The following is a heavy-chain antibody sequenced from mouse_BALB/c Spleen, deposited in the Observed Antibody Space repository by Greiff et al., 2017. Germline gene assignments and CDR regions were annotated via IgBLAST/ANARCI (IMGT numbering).Heavy chain of an antibody. V-gene: IGHV1-4*01. CDR2: INPSSGYT. CDR3: ARLSYGYDGFDY. J-gene: IGHJ2*01. D-gene: IGHD2-2*01. Sequence: VQLQQSGADLARPGASVKMSCKASGYTFTSYTMHWVKQRPGQGLEWIGYINPSSGYTNYNQKFKDKATLTADKSSSTAYMQLSSLTSEDSAVYYCARLSYGYDGFDYWGQGTTLTVSS. CDR1: GYTFTSYT.